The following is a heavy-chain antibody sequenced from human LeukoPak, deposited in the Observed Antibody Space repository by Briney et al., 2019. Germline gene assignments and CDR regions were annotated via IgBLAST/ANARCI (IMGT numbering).Heavy chain of an antibody. V-gene: IGHV3-66*01. CDR1: GFTVSSNY. CDR3: ARDHAFGGVIVMFYY. J-gene: IGHJ4*02. D-gene: IGHD3-16*02. Sequence: GGSLRLSCVASGFTVSSNYMSWVRPAPGKGVERVSVIYSGGRIYYAVSAKGRFTFSSDNSKKTMYLQMNSLRAEDTAVYYCARDHAFGGVIVMFYYWGQGTLVTVSS. CDR2: IYSGGRI.